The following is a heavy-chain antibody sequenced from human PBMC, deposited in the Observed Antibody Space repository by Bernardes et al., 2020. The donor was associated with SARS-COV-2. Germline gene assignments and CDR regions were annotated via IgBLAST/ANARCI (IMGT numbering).Heavy chain of an antibody. CDR3: ARRGFGEAFYSLDV. CDR2: ISSSSTYI. Sequence: GSLRLSCAASGFSLRVHSMNWVRLAPGKSLEWVASISSSSTYIEYSDSVKGRFSIIRDDANNSVYLQMNSLRADDTALYYCARRGFGEAFYSLDVWGQGTTVSVSS. J-gene: IGHJ6*02. CDR1: GFSLRVHS. D-gene: IGHD3-10*01. V-gene: IGHV3-21*01.